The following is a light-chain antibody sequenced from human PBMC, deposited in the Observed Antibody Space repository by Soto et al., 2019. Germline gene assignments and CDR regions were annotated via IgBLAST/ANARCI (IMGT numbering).Light chain of an antibody. CDR3: CSYAGRSTVL. CDR1: NSDIGGYDY. Sequence: QSALTQPRSVSGSPGQSVTISCSGTNSDIGGYDYVSWYQQKTGEAPKVIIYDVNKRPSGVPNRFSGSKSGSTASLSISGLQSEDESDYYCCSYAGRSTVLFGGGTKLTVL. CDR2: DVN. V-gene: IGLV2-11*01. J-gene: IGLJ2*01.